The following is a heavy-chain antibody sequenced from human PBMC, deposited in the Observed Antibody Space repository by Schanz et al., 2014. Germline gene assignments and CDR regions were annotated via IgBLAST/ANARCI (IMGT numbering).Heavy chain of an antibody. J-gene: IGHJ4*02. CDR1: GFTLSSYW. CDR3: AKQIHYDILTVTRN. Sequence: EVKLVESGGGAVRPGGSLRLSCAASGFTLSSYWMHWVRQVPGKGLEWVSCTNGDGTNAKYADSVKGRFTISRDNAKKTLSLQMISLRAEDTAVYYCAKQIHYDILTVTRNWGQGTLXTVSS. D-gene: IGHD3-9*01. V-gene: IGHV3-74*01. CDR2: TNGDGTNA.